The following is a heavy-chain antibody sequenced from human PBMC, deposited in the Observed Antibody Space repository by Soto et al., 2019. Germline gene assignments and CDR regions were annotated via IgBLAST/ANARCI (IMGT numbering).Heavy chain of an antibody. J-gene: IGHJ6*02. D-gene: IGHD2-2*01. Sequence: PGESLKISCKGSGYNFATYWIGWVRQMPGKGLEWMGIIFPADSDTKYSPSFQGQVTISADKSISTAYLQWSSLKASDTAMHYCARLNLGYCSSTSCYSYYGMDVWGQGTTVTVSS. CDR3: ARLNLGYCSSTSCYSYYGMDV. V-gene: IGHV5-51*01. CDR2: IFPADSDT. CDR1: GYNFATYW.